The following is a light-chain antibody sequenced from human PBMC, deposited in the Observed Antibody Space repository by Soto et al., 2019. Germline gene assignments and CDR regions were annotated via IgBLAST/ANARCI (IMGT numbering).Light chain of an antibody. V-gene: IGLV2-14*01. CDR2: EVN. J-gene: IGLJ2*01. CDR3: CSYATTNTLV. Sequence: QPVLTQPASVSGSPGQSITIYCTGTSSDIGGSDFVSWYQQHPGKAPKLVMSEVNNRPSGVSSRFSGSKSGNTASLTISGLQAEVEADYYSCSYATTNTLVFGGGTKLTVL. CDR1: SSDIGGSDF.